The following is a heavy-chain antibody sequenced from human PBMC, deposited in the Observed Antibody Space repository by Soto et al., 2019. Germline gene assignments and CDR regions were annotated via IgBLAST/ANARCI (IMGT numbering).Heavy chain of an antibody. D-gene: IGHD6-6*01. J-gene: IGHJ6*02. CDR2: INPNSGGT. CDR3: ARVSSIAARPIYGMDV. CDR1: GYTFTGYY. V-gene: IGHV1-2*04. Sequence: ASVKVSCKASGYTFTGYYMHWVRQAPGQGLEWMGWINPNSGGTNYAQKFQGWVTMTRDTSISTAYMELSRLRSDDTAVYYCARVSSIAARPIYGMDVWGQGPTVTVSS.